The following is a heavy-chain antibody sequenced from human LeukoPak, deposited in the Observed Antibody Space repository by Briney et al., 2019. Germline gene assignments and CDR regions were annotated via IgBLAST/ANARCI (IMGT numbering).Heavy chain of an antibody. CDR2: ISGSGGST. CDR3: AKDPFPFSHYYGSGTPIS. J-gene: IGHJ5*02. D-gene: IGHD3-10*01. Sequence: GGSLRLSRAASGFTFSSYAMSWVRQAPGKGLEWVSAISGSGGSTYYADSVKGRFTISRDNSKNTLYLQMNSLRAEDTAVYYCAKDPFPFSHYYGSGTPISWGQGTLVTVSS. V-gene: IGHV3-23*01. CDR1: GFTFSSYA.